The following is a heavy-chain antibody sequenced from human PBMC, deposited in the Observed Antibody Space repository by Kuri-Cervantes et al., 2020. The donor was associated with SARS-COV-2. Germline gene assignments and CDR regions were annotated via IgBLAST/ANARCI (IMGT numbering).Heavy chain of an antibody. J-gene: IGHJ4*02. Sequence: GESLKISCSASEFSFTTNNMNWIRQAPGKGLEWVASIDSSSYYIYHADSVKGRLTISRDNAKTSLYLQMNSLKPEDTAVYYCAREEGGELGEAFDYWGQGALVTVSS. CDR2: IDSSSYYI. CDR1: EFSFTTNN. CDR3: AREEGGELGEAFDY. V-gene: IGHV3-21*01. D-gene: IGHD7-27*01.